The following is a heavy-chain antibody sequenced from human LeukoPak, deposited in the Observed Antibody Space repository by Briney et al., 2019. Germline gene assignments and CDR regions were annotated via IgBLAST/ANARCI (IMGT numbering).Heavy chain of an antibody. Sequence: SETLSLTCAVYGGSFSGYYWSWIRQPPGKGLEGVGGINHSGSTNYNPSLKSRVTISVDTSKNQFSLKLSSVTAADTAVYYCARVEYSSSGTYYYYYYMDVWGKGTTVTVSS. V-gene: IGHV4-34*01. D-gene: IGHD6-6*01. CDR2: INHSGST. CDR3: ARVEYSSSGTYYYYYYMDV. CDR1: GGSFSGYY. J-gene: IGHJ6*03.